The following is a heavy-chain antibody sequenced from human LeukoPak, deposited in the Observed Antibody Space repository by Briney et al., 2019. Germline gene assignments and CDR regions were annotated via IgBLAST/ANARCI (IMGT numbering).Heavy chain of an antibody. D-gene: IGHD3-10*01. V-gene: IGHV3-21*01. CDR1: GFTFSSYS. CDR2: ISGSSSYI. Sequence: GGSLRLSCAASGFTFSSYSRNWVRQAPGKGLEWVSSISGSSSYIYYADSVKGRFTISRDNAKNSLYLQMNSLRAEDTAVYYCARLNTYYGSGSYYNATFDYWGQGTLVTVSS. J-gene: IGHJ4*02. CDR3: ARLNTYYGSGSYYNATFDY.